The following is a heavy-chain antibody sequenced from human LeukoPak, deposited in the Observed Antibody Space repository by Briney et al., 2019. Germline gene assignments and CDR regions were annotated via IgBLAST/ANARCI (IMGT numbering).Heavy chain of an antibody. CDR1: GFIFSSYW. CDR3: ARNRGGGSGYSDY. D-gene: IGHD3-22*01. J-gene: IGHJ4*02. CDR2: IKHDGSEQ. Sequence: GGSLRLSCATSGFIFSSYWMSWVRQAPGQGLECVANIKHDGSEQYYVDSVKGRFTVSKDNAKNSLYLQMNSLRAEDTAVYYCARNRGGGSGYSDYWGQGTLVTVSS. V-gene: IGHV3-7*05.